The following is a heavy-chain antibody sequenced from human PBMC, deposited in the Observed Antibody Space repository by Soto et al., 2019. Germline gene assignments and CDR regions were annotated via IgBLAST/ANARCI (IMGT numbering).Heavy chain of an antibody. CDR2: ISYDGSNK. CDR3: AIGLGAVSGGSCYSRFCVALDYYMDV. V-gene: IGHV3-30*03. J-gene: IGHJ6*03. Sequence: GGSLRLSCAASGFTFSSYGMHWVRQAPGKGLEWVAVISYDGSNKYYADSVKGRFTISRDNSKNTLYLQMNSLRAEDTAVYFCAIGLGAVSGGSCYSRFCVALDYYMDVWGKGTTVTVSS. D-gene: IGHD2-15*01. CDR1: GFTFSSYG.